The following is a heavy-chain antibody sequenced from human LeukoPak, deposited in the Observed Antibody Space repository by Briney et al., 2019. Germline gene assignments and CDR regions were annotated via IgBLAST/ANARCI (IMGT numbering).Heavy chain of an antibody. D-gene: IGHD1-26*01. J-gene: IGHJ2*01. CDR2: ISGSGGSV. CDR3: AKDRVGSTSSWYFHL. V-gene: IGHV3-23*01. CDR1: GFTFSSYA. Sequence: GGSLRLSCAASGFTFSSYAMIWVRQAPGKGLEWVSCISGSGGSVYYADSVKGRFTISRDNSKNTLYLQMNSLRAEDTAVYYCAKDRVGSTSSWYFHLWGRGTLVTVSS.